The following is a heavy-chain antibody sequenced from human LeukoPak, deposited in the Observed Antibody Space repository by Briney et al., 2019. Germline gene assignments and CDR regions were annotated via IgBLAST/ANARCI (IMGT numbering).Heavy chain of an antibody. V-gene: IGHV3-9*01. J-gene: IGHJ6*02. D-gene: IGHD3-10*01. CDR3: AKEVVSARNQYYGMDV. CDR2: ISWNSGIL. Sequence: GGSLRLSCAASGFTFDNYAIPWVRQAPGKGLEWVSGISWNSGILGNADSVKGRFTISRDNARNSLYLQMNSLRAEDTALYYCAKEVVSARNQYYGMDVWGQGTTVTVSS. CDR1: GFTFDNYA.